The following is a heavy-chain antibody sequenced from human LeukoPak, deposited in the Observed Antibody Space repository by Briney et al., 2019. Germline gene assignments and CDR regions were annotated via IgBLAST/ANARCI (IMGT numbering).Heavy chain of an antibody. Sequence: GGSLRLSCAASGFTVSSNYMSWVRQAPGKGLVWVSRTNPDGSDTNYADSVKGRFTVSRDNAKKTAYLQMNSLRVEDTGVYYCVRDSPTASYWGQGTLVTVSS. CDR3: VRDSPTASY. D-gene: IGHD5-18*01. V-gene: IGHV3-74*01. CDR2: TNPDGSDT. J-gene: IGHJ1*01. CDR1: GFTVSSNY.